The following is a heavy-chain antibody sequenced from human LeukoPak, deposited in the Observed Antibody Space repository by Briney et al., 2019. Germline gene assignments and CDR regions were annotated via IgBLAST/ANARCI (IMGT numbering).Heavy chain of an antibody. J-gene: IGHJ4*02. Sequence: PSETLSLTCAVSGYSISSGYYWGWIRQPPGKGLEWIGSIYHSGSTYYNPSLKSRVTISVGTSKNQFSLKLSSVTAADTAVYYCARGAGGLQLWPGDYWGQGTLVTVSS. D-gene: IGHD5-18*01. CDR3: ARGAGGLQLWPGDY. CDR2: IYHSGST. CDR1: GYSISSGYY. V-gene: IGHV4-38-2*01.